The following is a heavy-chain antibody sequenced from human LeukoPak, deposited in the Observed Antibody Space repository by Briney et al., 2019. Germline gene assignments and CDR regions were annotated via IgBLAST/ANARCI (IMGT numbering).Heavy chain of an antibody. Sequence: PGGSLRLSCAGSGFIFSKYWMTWVRQAPGKGLEWVANIRHDGIRQNYLDSVEGRFSISRDNAQNSLFLQMNNLRVEDTGIYYCVRDDDYERDDIWYDALDVRGPGTRVTVSS. J-gene: IGHJ3*01. CDR1: GFIFSKYW. D-gene: IGHD3-22*01. V-gene: IGHV3-7*01. CDR2: IRHDGIRQ. CDR3: VRDDDYERDDIWYDALDV.